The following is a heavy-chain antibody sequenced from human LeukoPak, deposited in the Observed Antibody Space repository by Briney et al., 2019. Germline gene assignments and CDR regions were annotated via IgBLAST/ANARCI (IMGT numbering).Heavy chain of an antibody. D-gene: IGHD4-11*01. V-gene: IGHV5-51*01. CDR2: IYPGDSDT. CDR1: GYSFTSYW. Sequence: KPGESLKISCKGSGYSFTSYWIGWVRQLPGKGLEWMGIIYPGDSDTRYSPSFQGQVTISADKSISTAYLQWSSLKASDTAMYYCARGTVTTSRYYYGMDVWGQGTTVTVSS. J-gene: IGHJ6*02. CDR3: ARGTVTTSRYYYGMDV.